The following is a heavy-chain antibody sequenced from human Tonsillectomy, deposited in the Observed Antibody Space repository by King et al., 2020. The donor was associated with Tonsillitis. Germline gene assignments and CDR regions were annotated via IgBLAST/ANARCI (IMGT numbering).Heavy chain of an antibody. CDR3: AKDLDGYNDEFPY. D-gene: IGHD5-24*01. J-gene: IGHJ4*02. V-gene: IGHV3-30*18. CDR1: GFTFSSYG. CDR2: ISYDGSNK. Sequence: VQLVDSGGGVVQPGRSLRLSCADSGFTFSSYGMHWVRQAPGKGLEWVAVISYDGSNKYYADSVKGRFTISRDNSKNTLYLQMNSLRAEDTAVYYCAKDLDGYNDEFPYWGQGTLVTVSS.